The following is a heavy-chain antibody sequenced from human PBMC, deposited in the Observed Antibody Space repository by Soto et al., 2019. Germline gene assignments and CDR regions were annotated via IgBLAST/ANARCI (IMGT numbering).Heavy chain of an antibody. V-gene: IGHV3-74*01. CDR2: ITGDGTNT. CDR3: ASGLSGYYGFDY. J-gene: IGHJ4*02. Sequence: EVQLVESGGGLVQFGGSLRLSCAASGFTFSSYWMHWVRQVPGKGLVWVSRITGDGTNTGYADSVKGRFTISRDNVKNTLYLQMNSLRAEDTAVYYFASGLSGYYGFDYWGQGTLVTVSS. D-gene: IGHD5-12*01. CDR1: GFTFSSYW.